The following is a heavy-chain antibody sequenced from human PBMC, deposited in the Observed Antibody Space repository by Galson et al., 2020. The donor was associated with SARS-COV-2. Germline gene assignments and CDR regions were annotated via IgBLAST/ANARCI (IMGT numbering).Heavy chain of an antibody. CDR1: GFTFDDYA. Sequence: SLKISCAASGFTFDDYAMHWVRQAPGKGLEWVSGISWNSGSIGYADSVKGRFTISRDNAKNSLYLQMNSLRAEDTALYYCAKVFSSGYYYVGYFDYWGQGTLVTVSS. J-gene: IGHJ4*02. D-gene: IGHD3-22*01. V-gene: IGHV3-9*01. CDR2: ISWNSGSI. CDR3: AKVFSSGYYYVGYFDY.